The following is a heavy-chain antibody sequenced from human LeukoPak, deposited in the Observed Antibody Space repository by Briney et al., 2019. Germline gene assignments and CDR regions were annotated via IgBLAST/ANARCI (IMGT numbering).Heavy chain of an antibody. CDR1: GFTFSSYA. CDR3: ARMYCGGGKCYLSYFDY. Sequence: PGGSLRLSCAASGFTFSSYAMSWVRQAPGKGLEWVSAISGSGGSTYYADSVKGRFTISRDNSKNTLYLQMNSLRAEDTAVYYCARMYCGGGKCYLSYFDYWGQGTVVTVSS. D-gene: IGHD2-21*01. J-gene: IGHJ4*02. V-gene: IGHV3-23*01. CDR2: ISGSGGST.